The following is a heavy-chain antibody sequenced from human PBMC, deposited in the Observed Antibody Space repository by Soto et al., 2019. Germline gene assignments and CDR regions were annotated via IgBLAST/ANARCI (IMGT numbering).Heavy chain of an antibody. CDR3: ARASSGYHP. Sequence: VQLVESGGGLVQPGRSLRLSCAASGFTFDDYAMHWVRQAPGKGLEWIGEIFHSGSTNYNPSLKSRVTILVDKSKNQFSLILNSVTAADTAVYYCARASSGYHPWGQGTLVTVSS. D-gene: IGHD3-22*01. J-gene: IGHJ5*02. CDR2: IFHSGST. V-gene: IGHV4-4*02. CDR1: GFTFDDYA.